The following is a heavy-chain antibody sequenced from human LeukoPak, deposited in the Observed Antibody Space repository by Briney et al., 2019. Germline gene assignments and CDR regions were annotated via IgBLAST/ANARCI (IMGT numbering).Heavy chain of an antibody. CDR3: ARKYDYYDSSGYFLTSVVEAFDI. CDR2: IYYSEST. D-gene: IGHD3-22*01. CDR1: GGSISSHY. J-gene: IGHJ3*02. Sequence: SETLSLTCTVSGGSISSHYWSWIRQPPGKGLEWIGYIYYSESTKYNPSIKSRVTISVDTSKYQFPLKLSSVTAADTAVYYCARKYDYYDSSGYFLTSVVEAFDIWGQGTMVTVSS. V-gene: IGHV4-59*11.